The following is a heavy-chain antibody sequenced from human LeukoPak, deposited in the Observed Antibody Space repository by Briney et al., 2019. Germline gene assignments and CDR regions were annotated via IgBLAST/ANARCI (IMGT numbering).Heavy chain of an antibody. CDR1: SDSISSSSYY. V-gene: IGHV4-39*01. Sequence: SETLSLTCTVSSDSISSSSYYWGWIRQPPGKGLEWIGSIYYSGSTYYNPSLKSRVTISIDTSKNQFPLKLSSVTAADTAVYYCARRGGSGWYLGFDYWGQGALVTVSS. J-gene: IGHJ4*02. CDR3: ARRGGSGWYLGFDY. D-gene: IGHD6-19*01. CDR2: IYYSGST.